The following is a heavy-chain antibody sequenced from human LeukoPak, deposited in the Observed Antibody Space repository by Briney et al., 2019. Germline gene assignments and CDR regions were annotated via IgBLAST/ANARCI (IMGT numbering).Heavy chain of an antibody. V-gene: IGHV4-38-2*02. CDR2: IYHSGNT. CDR3: AIKTRANRPLGSWFDP. CDR1: GYSIGNGYY. J-gene: IGHJ5*02. Sequence: SETLSLTCTVSGYSIGNGYYWSWIRQPPGKGLEWIGSIYHSGNTFYNPSLKSRVTISVDTSKNQFSLNLASVTAADTAVYYCAIKTRANRPLGSWFDPWGQGTLVTVSS. D-gene: IGHD3-16*01.